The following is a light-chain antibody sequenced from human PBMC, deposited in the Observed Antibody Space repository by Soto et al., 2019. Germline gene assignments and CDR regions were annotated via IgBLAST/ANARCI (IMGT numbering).Light chain of an antibody. CDR3: QQRTNWPPFS. CDR2: AAS. CDR1: QSVSSN. V-gene: IGKV3-15*01. J-gene: IGKJ2*03. Sequence: EIVLTQSPATLSVSPGERATLSCRASQSVSSNLAWYQHKPGQAPRLLIYAASTRATGIPARFSGSGSGTDFTLTISSLQSEDFAVYYCQQRTNWPPFSFGQGTKLEIK.